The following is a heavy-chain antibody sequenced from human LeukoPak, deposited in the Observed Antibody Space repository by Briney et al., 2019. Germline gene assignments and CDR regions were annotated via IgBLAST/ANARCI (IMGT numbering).Heavy chain of an antibody. J-gene: IGHJ3*02. Sequence: PSETLSLTCAVYGGSFSGYYWSWIRQPPGKGLEWIGEINHSGSTNYNPSLKSRVTISVDTSKNQFSLKLSSVTAADTAVYYCARHHGRLWFGELFDAFDIWGQGTMVTVSS. V-gene: IGHV4-34*01. CDR2: INHSGST. CDR3: ARHHGRLWFGELFDAFDI. D-gene: IGHD3-10*01. CDR1: GGSFSGYY.